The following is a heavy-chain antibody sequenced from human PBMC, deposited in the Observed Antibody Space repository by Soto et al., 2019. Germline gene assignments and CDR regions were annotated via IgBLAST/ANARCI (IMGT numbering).Heavy chain of an antibody. D-gene: IGHD1-26*01. CDR2: ISGSGSST. CDR3: AKFKLSRSSPSDY. Sequence: WWSLRLSCAASGFTFSSYAMNWFRQAPGKGLEWASGISGSGSSTNYADSVKGRFTISRDNSKNTLFLQMNSLRAEDTAVYYCAKFKLSRSSPSDYWGQGILVTVSS. V-gene: IGHV3-23*01. CDR1: GFTFSSYA. J-gene: IGHJ4*02.